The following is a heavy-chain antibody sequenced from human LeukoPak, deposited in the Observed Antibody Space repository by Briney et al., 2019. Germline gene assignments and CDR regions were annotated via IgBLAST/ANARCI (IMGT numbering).Heavy chain of an antibody. CDR2: ISGNGGNT. CDR3: ANGNWNYGGGIDY. D-gene: IGHD1-7*01. V-gene: IGHV3-23*01. J-gene: IGHJ4*02. CDR1: GFTFSSYA. Sequence: GGSLRLSCAASGFTFSSYAMSWVRQAPGKGLEWVSTISGNGGNTYYADSVKGRFTIFRDTSKNTLHLQMNSPRAEDTAVYYCANGNWNYGGGIDYWGQGTLVTVSS.